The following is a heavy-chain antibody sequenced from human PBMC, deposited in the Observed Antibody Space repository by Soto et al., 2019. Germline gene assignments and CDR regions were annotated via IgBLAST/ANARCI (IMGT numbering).Heavy chain of an antibody. CDR3: ARKGGYCSSTSCTRYGFDP. Sequence: PGESLKISCKGSGYSFSSYWIGWVRQMPGKGLEWMGIIYPGDSESRYSPSFQGQVTISADKSISTAYLQWSSLKASDTAMYYCARKGGYCSSTSCTRYGFDPWGQGAQVTVSS. J-gene: IGHJ5*02. CDR2: IYPGDSES. CDR1: GYSFSSYW. D-gene: IGHD2-2*01. V-gene: IGHV5-51*01.